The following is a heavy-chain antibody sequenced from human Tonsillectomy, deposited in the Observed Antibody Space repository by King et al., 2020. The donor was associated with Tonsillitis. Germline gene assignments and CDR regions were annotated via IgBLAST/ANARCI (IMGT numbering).Heavy chain of an antibody. D-gene: IGHD1-26*01. Sequence: VQLVESGGSLVQPGGSLRLSCAASGFTFSNYWMSWVRQAPGKGLEWVANIKEDGNEKYYVDSVKGRFTISRDNAKNSLFLQMNRLRAEDTAVYYCAREEGFTLEWDPDPRGQGTLVAVSS. CDR3: AREEGFTLEWDPDP. V-gene: IGHV3-7*03. CDR1: GFTFSNYW. J-gene: IGHJ5*02. CDR2: IKEDGNEK.